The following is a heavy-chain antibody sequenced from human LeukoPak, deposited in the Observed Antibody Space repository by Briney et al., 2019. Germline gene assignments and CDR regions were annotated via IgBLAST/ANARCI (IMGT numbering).Heavy chain of an antibody. CDR3: AKRGRQELSSYMDV. D-gene: IGHD6-13*01. CDR1: GFTFSSYA. V-gene: IGHV3-23*01. J-gene: IGHJ6*03. Sequence: GGSLRLSCAASGFTFSSYAMSWVRQAPGEGLEWVSALSSSGGSTYYTDSVKGRFTISRDNSKNTLYLLMTSLGAEDTAVYYCAKRGRQELSSYMDVWGKGTTVTVSS. CDR2: LSSSGGST.